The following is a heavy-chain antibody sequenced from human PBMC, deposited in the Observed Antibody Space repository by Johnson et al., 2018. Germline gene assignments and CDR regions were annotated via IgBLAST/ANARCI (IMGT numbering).Heavy chain of an antibody. D-gene: IGHD3-3*01. J-gene: IGHJ1*01. V-gene: IGHV3-11*01. Sequence: VQLVESGGALVEPGGSLRLSCAASGFTLSDYYLSWIRQAPGKGLDWVSXXXXXXXXXXXYPARSRFPIPSANAKNSLYLQMNNRRAEDTAVYFRAAWSGDSRDLEHWGQGTLVTVSS. CDR3: AAWSGDSRDLEH. CDR1: GFTLSDYY. CDR2: XXXXXXX.